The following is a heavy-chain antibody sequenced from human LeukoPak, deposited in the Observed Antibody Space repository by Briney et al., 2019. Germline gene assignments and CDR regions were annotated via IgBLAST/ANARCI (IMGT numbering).Heavy chain of an antibody. V-gene: IGHV4-4*07. CDR2: IYTSGST. D-gene: IGHD6-13*01. Sequence: SETLSLTCTVSGGSISSYYWSWIRQPAGKGLEWIGRIYTSGSTNYNPSLKSRVTISVDKSKNQFSLKLSSVTAADTAVYYCARDWRSSWFDYYYYYMDVWGKGTTVTASS. CDR3: ARDWRSSWFDYYYYYMDV. J-gene: IGHJ6*03. CDR1: GGSISSYY.